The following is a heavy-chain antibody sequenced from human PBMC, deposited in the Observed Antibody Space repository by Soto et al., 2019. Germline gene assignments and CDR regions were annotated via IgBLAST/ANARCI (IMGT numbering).Heavy chain of an antibody. CDR1: GFAVSNNY. CDR2: VYSGGTT. V-gene: IGHV3-53*01. CDR3: ARAGSPFDSDSSGYWGFDH. D-gene: IGHD3-22*01. Sequence: GGSLRLSCVASGFAVSNNYMNWVRHAPGKGLEWVSVVYSGGTTYYADSVRGRFTVSRDDSKNTLFLQMSSLRAEDTAVYYCARAGSPFDSDSSGYWGFDHWGQGTLVTVSS. J-gene: IGHJ4*02.